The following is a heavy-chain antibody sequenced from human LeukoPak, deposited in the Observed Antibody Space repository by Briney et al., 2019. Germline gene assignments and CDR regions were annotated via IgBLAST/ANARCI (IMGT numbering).Heavy chain of an antibody. CDR2: IYYSGST. CDR1: GGSISSSSYY. J-gene: IGHJ3*02. CDR3: ARPRGIVLMVYDGAFDI. Sequence: SETLSLTCTVSGGSISSSSYYWGWIRQPPGKGLEWIGSIYYSGSTYYNPSLKSRVTISVDTSKNQFSLKLSSVTAADTAVYYCARPRGIVLMVYDGAFDIWGQGTMVTVSS. V-gene: IGHV4-39*01. D-gene: IGHD2-8*01.